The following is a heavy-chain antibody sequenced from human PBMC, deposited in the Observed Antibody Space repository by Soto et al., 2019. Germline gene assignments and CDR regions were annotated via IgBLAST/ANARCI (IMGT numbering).Heavy chain of an antibody. CDR1: GFRFSSYA. J-gene: IGHJ4*02. CDR3: AKAAWSFNYRADFDK. CDR2: LSGSGAAT. D-gene: IGHD3-3*01. V-gene: IGHV3-23*01. Sequence: EVQLLKSGGGLVQPGGSLRLSCAASGFRFSSYAMSWVRQAPGKGLEWVSGLSGSGAATYYADSVKGRFTISRDNSRDTLYLQMSSLRAEDTALYFCAKAAWSFNYRADFDKWGQGILVTVSS.